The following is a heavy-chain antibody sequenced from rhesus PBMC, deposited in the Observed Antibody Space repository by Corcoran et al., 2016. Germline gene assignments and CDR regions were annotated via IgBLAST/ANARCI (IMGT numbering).Heavy chain of an antibody. CDR2: IDPSASAP. CDR3: ARGGIAAAGSYFDY. D-gene: IGHD6-25*01. Sequence: VQLVQSGAELKRHGASLKLSCKTSGYSFSSYWISRLRQMHGKGLEWMGAIDPSASAPRYNPPCQCQVTVSADKSIRTAYLQWSRLRASETATYYCARGGIAAAGSYFDYWGQGVLVTVSS. V-gene: IGHV5-20*01. CDR1: GYSFSSYW. J-gene: IGHJ4*01.